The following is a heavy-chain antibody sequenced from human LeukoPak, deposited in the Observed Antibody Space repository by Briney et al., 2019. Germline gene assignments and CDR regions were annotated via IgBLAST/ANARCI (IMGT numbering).Heavy chain of an antibody. CDR1: GGSISSGTYS. D-gene: IGHD3-22*01. CDR3: ARDPDSSGYHDY. CDR2: IYYSGSA. Sequence: SETLSLTCTVSGGSISSGTYSWSWIRQHPGKGLEWIGYIYYSGSAYYNPSLKNRVTISVDTSKNQFSLNLSSVTAADTAAYYCARDPDSSGYHDYWGQGTLVTVSS. J-gene: IGHJ4*02. V-gene: IGHV4-31*03.